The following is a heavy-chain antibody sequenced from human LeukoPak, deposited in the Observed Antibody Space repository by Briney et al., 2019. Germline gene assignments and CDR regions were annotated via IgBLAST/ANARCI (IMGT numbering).Heavy chain of an antibody. CDR2: ISGSGRST. D-gene: IGHD6-13*01. CDR1: GFSFRSYG. J-gene: IGHJ4*02. CDR3: AKDLEQLVANDFDY. Sequence: GGSMRLSGTAPGFSFRSYGMSRVPKAPGMGLESVAAISGSGRSTYYAESVKGRFTISRDNSKSTLYLRMNSLRAEDKAVYYCAKDLEQLVANDFDYWGQGTLVTVSS. V-gene: IGHV3-23*01.